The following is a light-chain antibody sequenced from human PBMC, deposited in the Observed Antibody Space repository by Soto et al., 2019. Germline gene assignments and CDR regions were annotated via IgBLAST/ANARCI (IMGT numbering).Light chain of an antibody. CDR2: DAS. V-gene: IGKV3-11*01. Sequence: EIVLTQSPATLSLCPGERASLSCRASQNAGGYLAWYQQKPGQAPRLLIYDASNRATGIPARFSGSGSGTDFSLTISSLEPEDLAVYYCQQRSTWPLTFGGGTKVEIK. CDR1: QNAGGY. CDR3: QQRSTWPLT. J-gene: IGKJ4*01.